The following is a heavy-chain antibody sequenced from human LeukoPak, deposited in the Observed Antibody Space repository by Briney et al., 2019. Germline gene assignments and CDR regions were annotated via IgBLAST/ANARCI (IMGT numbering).Heavy chain of an antibody. CDR1: GGSNSSSSYY. Sequence: SETLSLTCTVSGGSNSSSSYYWGWIRQPPGKGLEWIGSIYYSGSTYYNPSLKSRVTISVDTSKNQFSLKLSSVTAADTAVYYCASYLRVAAALFDYWGQGTLVTVSS. V-gene: IGHV4-39*01. J-gene: IGHJ4*02. D-gene: IGHD6-13*01. CDR3: ASYLRVAAALFDY. CDR2: IYYSGST.